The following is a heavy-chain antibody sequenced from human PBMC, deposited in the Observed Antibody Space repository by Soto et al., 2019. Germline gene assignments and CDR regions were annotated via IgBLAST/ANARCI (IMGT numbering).Heavy chain of an antibody. V-gene: IGHV1-3*01. J-gene: IGHJ4*02. CDR1: GYTFTSYA. D-gene: IGHD2-15*01. CDR3: ARDVGAAGV. Sequence: QVQLVQSGAEVKKPGASVKVSCKASGYTFTSYAMHWVRQAPAQRLEWMGCINASNGNTKYSQKFQGRVTITRDTFASTAYMELSSLRSEDTAVYYCARDVGAAGVWGQGTLVTVSS. CDR2: INASNGNT.